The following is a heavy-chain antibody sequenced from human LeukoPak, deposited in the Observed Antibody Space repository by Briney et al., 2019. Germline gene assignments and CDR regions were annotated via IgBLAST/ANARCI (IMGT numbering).Heavy chain of an antibody. CDR1: GFTFSSYS. CDR3: FREGGD. J-gene: IGHJ4*02. D-gene: IGHD3-10*01. CDR2: INIDERIT. Sequence: PGGSLRLSCAASGFTFSSYSMNWVRHAPGKGLVWVSYINIDERITGYADSVKGRFTISRDNAKNTLYLQMNSLRAEDTAIYYCFREGGDWGQGTLVTVSS. V-gene: IGHV3-74*01.